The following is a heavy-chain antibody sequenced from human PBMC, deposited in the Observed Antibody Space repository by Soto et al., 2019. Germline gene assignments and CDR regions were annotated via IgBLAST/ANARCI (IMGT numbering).Heavy chain of an antibody. CDR3: ERQRCGGTCPIDY. CDR2: MYYSGSP. CDR1: GGSISSSYY. J-gene: IGHJ4*02. D-gene: IGHD2-15*01. Sequence: SETLSLTCSVSGGSISSSYYWDWIRQPPGKGLEWIVSMYYSGSPIYNVSLKSRVTIFVDTSKNQFSLKLTSVTAADTAVYYCERQRCGGTCPIDYWGLGTLVTVSS. V-gene: IGHV4-39*01.